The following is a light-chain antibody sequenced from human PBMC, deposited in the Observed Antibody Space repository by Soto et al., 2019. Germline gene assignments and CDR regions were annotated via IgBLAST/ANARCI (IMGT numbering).Light chain of an antibody. CDR2: LNSDGSH. CDR1: SGHRSYA. J-gene: IGLJ2*01. CDR3: QTWGTDIVV. Sequence: QLVLTQSPSASASLVASVKLTCTLSSGHRSYAIAWHQQQPEKGPRYLMKLNSDGSHSKGDGIPDRFSGSSSGAERYLTISSLQSEDEADYYCQTWGTDIVVFGGGTKLTVL. V-gene: IGLV4-69*01.